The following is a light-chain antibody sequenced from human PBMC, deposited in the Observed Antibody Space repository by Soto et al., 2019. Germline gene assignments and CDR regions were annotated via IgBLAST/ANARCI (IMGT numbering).Light chain of an antibody. CDR2: GAS. Sequence: EIVLTQSPCTLSLSPAERATLSCSASQTVSSARLAWFQQKPGQAPRLLIYGASSRAPGIPDRFSGSGSETDFTLTITRLESEDFAVYSCHQYGSSPWTFGQGTIVDIK. CDR1: QTVSSAR. J-gene: IGKJ1*01. V-gene: IGKV3-20*01. CDR3: HQYGSSPWT.